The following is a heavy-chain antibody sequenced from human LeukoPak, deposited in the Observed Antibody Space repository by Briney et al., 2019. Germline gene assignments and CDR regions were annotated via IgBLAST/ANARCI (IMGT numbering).Heavy chain of an antibody. J-gene: IGHJ4*02. V-gene: IGHV3-48*04. Sequence: PGGSLRLSCAASGFTFSSYGMHWVRQAPGKGLEWVAYISTRAAIIYYVDSVKGRFTVSADNAKNSLYLQMNSLRPEDTALYYCARGGDYAGVAALLDLWGQGTPVTVSS. CDR1: GFTFSSYG. CDR2: ISTRAAII. CDR3: ARGGDYAGVAALLDL. D-gene: IGHD4-23*01.